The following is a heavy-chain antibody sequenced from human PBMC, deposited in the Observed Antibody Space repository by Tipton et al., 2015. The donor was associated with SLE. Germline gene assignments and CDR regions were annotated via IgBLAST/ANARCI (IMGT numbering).Heavy chain of an antibody. CDR1: GGSISSGAFY. V-gene: IGHV4-61*08. CDR3: AREPNNWSPYYYIAMNV. Sequence: TLSLTCTVSGGSISSGAFYWSWIRQLPGEGLEWLGYIYYSESTNYKPSLKSRVTILLDTSRNQFSLKLSAVTAADTAVYYCAREPNNWSPYYYIAMNVWGQGTTVTVSS. CDR2: IYYSEST. J-gene: IGHJ6*02. D-gene: IGHD1-20*01.